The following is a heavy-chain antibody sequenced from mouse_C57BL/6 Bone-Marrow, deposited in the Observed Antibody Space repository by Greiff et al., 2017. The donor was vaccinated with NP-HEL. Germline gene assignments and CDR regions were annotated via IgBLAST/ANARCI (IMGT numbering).Heavy chain of an antibody. CDR3: ARPPLVTTVVGGY. CDR1: GYTFTSYW. D-gene: IGHD1-1*01. CDR2: LHPNSGST. J-gene: IGHJ4*01. Sequence: VQLQQPGAELVKPGASVKLSCKASGYTFTSYWMHWVKQRPGQGLEWIGMLHPNSGSTYYNEKFKSKATLTVDKASSTAYMQLSSLTSEDSAVYYCARPPLVTTVVGGYWGQGTSVTVSS. V-gene: IGHV1-64*01.